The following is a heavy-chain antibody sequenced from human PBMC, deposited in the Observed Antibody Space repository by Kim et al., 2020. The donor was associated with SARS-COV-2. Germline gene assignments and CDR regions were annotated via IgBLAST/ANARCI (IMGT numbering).Heavy chain of an antibody. CDR2: ISGSGGST. CDR1: GFTFSSYA. CDR3: AKDLVGYYYESSGYYFDY. Sequence: GGSQRLSCAASGFTFSSYAMSWVRQAPGKGLEWVSAISGSGGSTYYADSVKGRFTISRDNSKNTLYLQMNSLRAEDTAVYYCAKDLVGYYYESSGYYFDYWGQGTLVTVSS. J-gene: IGHJ4*02. V-gene: IGHV3-23*01. D-gene: IGHD3-22*01.